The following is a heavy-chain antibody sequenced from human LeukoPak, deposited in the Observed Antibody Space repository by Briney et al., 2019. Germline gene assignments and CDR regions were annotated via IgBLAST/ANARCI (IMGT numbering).Heavy chain of an antibody. J-gene: IGHJ4*02. CDR2: ISGSGGST. D-gene: IGHD4-17*01. CDR1: GFTFNSYA. CDR3: ARWGPSDDGDSYYFDY. Sequence: GGSLRLSCAASGFTFNSYAMSWVRQAPGKGLEWVSAISGSGGSTYYADSVKGRFTISRDNSKNTLYLQMNSLRAEDTAVYYCARWGPSDDGDSYYFDYWGQGTLVTVSS. V-gene: IGHV3-23*01.